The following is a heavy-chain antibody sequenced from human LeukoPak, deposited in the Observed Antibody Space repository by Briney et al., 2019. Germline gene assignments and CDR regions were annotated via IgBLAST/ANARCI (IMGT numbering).Heavy chain of an antibody. CDR2: IYPGDSDT. Sequence: GESLKISCKGSGYSFTSYWIGWVRQMPGKGLEWMGIIYPGDSDTRYSPSFQGQVTISADKSISTAYLQWSSLKASDTAMYYCAKCRYCSGGSCYSAEDYFDYWGQGTLVTVSS. D-gene: IGHD2-15*01. CDR3: AKCRYCSGGSCYSAEDYFDY. J-gene: IGHJ4*02. CDR1: GYSFTSYW. V-gene: IGHV5-51*01.